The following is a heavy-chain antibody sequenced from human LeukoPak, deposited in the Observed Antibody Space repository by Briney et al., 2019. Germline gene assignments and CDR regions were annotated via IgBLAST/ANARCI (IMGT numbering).Heavy chain of an antibody. D-gene: IGHD6-19*01. CDR3: TSLRLGSSGYNWLDP. J-gene: IGHJ5*02. Sequence: SETLSLTCTVSGGSISSYYGSWIRQPPGKGLQWLGYIYTSGSTNYNPSLKSRVTISVDTSKNQFSRKLRSVTAPDTARLYSTSLRLGSSGYNWLDPWGQGTLVTVST. CDR2: IYTSGST. V-gene: IGHV4-4*09. CDR1: GGSISSYY.